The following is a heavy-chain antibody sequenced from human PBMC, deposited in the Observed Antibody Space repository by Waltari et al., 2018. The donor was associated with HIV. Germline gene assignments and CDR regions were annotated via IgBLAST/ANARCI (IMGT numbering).Heavy chain of an antibody. CDR1: GGSISSSSYY. V-gene: IGHV4-39*01. CDR3: ARPQKDYYGSGSYSRFDP. J-gene: IGHJ5*02. CDR2: IYYSGST. D-gene: IGHD3-10*01. Sequence: QLQLQESGPGLVKPSETLSLTCTVSGGSISSSSYYWGWIRQPPGKGLEWIGSIYYSGSTYYNPYLKSRVTISVDTSKNQFSLKLSSVTTADTAVYYCARPQKDYYGSGSYSRFDPWGQGTLVTVSS.